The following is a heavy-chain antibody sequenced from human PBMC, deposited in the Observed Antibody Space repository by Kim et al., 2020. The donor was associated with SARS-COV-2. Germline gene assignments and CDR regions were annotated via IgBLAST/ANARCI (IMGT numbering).Heavy chain of an antibody. CDR3: ASLGPNPQWLLPLFE. CDR1: GGTFSSYT. Sequence: SVKVSCKASGGTFSSYTISWVRQAPGQGLEWMGRIIPILGIANYAQKFQGRVTITADKSTSTAYMELSSLRSEDTAVYYCASLGPNPQWLLPLFEWGQGTLVTVSS. CDR2: IIPILGIA. D-gene: IGHD3-22*01. V-gene: IGHV1-69*02. J-gene: IGHJ4*02.